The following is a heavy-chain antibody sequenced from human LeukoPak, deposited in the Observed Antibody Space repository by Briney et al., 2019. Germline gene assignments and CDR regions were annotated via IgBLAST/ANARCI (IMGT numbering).Heavy chain of an antibody. J-gene: IGHJ4*02. V-gene: IGHV4-39*01. Sequence: SETLSLTCTVSGGSISSSSYYWGWIRQPPGKGLEWIGSIYYSGGTYYNPSLKSRVTISVDTSKNQFSLKLSSVTAADTAVYYCARRTMVRGVITPFDYWGQGTLVTVSS. D-gene: IGHD3-10*01. CDR3: ARRTMVRGVITPFDY. CDR1: GGSISSSSYY. CDR2: IYYSGGT.